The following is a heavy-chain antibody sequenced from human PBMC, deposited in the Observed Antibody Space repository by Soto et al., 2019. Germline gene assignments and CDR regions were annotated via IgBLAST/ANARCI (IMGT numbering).Heavy chain of an antibody. CDR3: ARGWGRIFDY. Sequence: QVQLQQWGAGLLKPSETLSLTCAVYGGSLSGYYWSWIRQPPGKGLEWIGEINHSGSTNYNPSLKXRVTISVDTSKTQFSLKLSSVTAADTAVYYCARGWGRIFDYWGQGTLVTVSS. J-gene: IGHJ4*02. V-gene: IGHV4-34*01. CDR2: INHSGST. CDR1: GGSLSGYY. D-gene: IGHD7-27*01.